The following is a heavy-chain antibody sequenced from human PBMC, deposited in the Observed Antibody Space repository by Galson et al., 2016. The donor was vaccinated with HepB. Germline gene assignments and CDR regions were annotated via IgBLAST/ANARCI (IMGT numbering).Heavy chain of an antibody. CDR1: RFTFSDYY. CDR3: ATDNYEVSTFY. CDR2: IRNKANRDTT. V-gene: IGHV3-72*01. J-gene: IGHJ4*02. D-gene: IGHD3-22*01. Sequence: SLRLSCAASRFTFSDYYMEWVRQAPGKGLEWVGRIRNKANRDTTEYAASAKGRFTISRDDSKNLVYLQMNSLKTEDTAVYYCATDNYEVSTFYWGQGTLVTVSS.